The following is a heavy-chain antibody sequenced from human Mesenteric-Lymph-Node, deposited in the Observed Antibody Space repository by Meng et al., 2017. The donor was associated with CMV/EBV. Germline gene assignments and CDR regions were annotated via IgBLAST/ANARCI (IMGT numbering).Heavy chain of an antibody. CDR3: ARDRATASSDS. Sequence: VSCETSGYTFTSYGTSWVRQSPGQGLEWMGWISGYNGNINYVQKFQGRVTMTIDTSTSTSYMELRSLRSDDTAVYYCARDRATASSDSWGQGTLVTVS. V-gene: IGHV1-18*04. CDR2: ISGYNGNI. D-gene: IGHD6-13*01. J-gene: IGHJ4*02. CDR1: GYTFTSYG.